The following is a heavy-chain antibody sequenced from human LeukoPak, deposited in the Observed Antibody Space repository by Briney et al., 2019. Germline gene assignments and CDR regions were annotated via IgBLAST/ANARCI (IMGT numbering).Heavy chain of an antibody. D-gene: IGHD1-26*01. V-gene: IGHV4-59*08. CDR1: GGSISRFY. CDR2: IYYSGST. CDR3: ARHGGGGESYPRVFDY. Sequence: SETLSLTCTVSGGSISRFYWSWIRQPPGKGLEWIGYIYYSGSTNYNPSLKSRVTISVDTSKNQFSLRLSSVTAADTAVYYCARHGGGGESYPRVFDYWGQGTLVTVSS. J-gene: IGHJ4*02.